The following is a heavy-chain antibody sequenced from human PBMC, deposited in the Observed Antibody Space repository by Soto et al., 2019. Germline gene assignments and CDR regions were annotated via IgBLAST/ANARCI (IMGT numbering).Heavy chain of an antibody. CDR1: GYTFTSYY. V-gene: IGHV1-46*01. CDR2: INPSGGST. CDR3: ARXGYTSGGRCSLVGEDTDGMDV. D-gene: IGHD2-15*01. Sequence: VASVKVSCKASGYTFTSYYMHWVRQAPGQGLEWMGIINPSGGSTSYAQKFQGRVTMTRDTSTSTVYMELSSLRSEDTAVYYCARXGYTSGGRCSLVGEDTDGMDVWGQGTTVTVSS. J-gene: IGHJ6*02.